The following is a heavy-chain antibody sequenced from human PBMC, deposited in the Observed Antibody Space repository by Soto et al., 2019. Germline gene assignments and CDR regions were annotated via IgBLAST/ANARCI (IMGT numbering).Heavy chain of an antibody. V-gene: IGHV3-23*01. Sequence: EVQLLESGGGWEQLGGSLSLPFEASGFPLSGYARSWFRQAPGKGLEWVSAISGSDNSTYYADSVKGRFTISRDNSKNTLYLQMSSLRADDTAVYYCAPMGVWGQGTTVTVSS. CDR2: ISGSDNST. CDR3: APMGV. J-gene: IGHJ6*02. CDR1: GFPLSGYA.